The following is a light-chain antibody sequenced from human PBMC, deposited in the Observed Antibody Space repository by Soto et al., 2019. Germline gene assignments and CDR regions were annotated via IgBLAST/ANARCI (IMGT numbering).Light chain of an antibody. J-gene: IGKJ4*01. V-gene: IGKV3-15*01. CDR2: GAS. Sequence: EIVMTQSPATLSVSPGETVTLSCWASQGVGRTVAWYQQKPGQTPRLLIYGASTRATGIPARFSGSGSGTEFTLTINSLQSEDSAVYYCQRYNNWPLTFGGGTKVEIK. CDR1: QGVGRT. CDR3: QRYNNWPLT.